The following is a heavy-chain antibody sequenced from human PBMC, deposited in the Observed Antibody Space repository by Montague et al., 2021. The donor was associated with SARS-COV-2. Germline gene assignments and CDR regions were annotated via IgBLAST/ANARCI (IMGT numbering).Heavy chain of an antibody. D-gene: IGHD3-16*02. CDR1: GFTFSYYD. CDR2: ISTSAYTT. J-gene: IGHJ3*02. V-gene: IGHV3-48*03. Sequence: SLRLSCAASGFTFSYYDMNWVRQAPGKGPEWISYISTSAYTTSYAGSMKGRFTISRDNGKNSLYLQMSSLRVEDTAVYYCTRDYRSVVGDGLDIWGQGTKVTVSS. CDR3: TRDYRSVVGDGLDI.